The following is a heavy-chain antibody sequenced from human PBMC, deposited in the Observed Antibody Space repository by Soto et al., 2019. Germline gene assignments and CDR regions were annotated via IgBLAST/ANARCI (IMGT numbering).Heavy chain of an antibody. V-gene: IGHV4-59*08. CDR1: GGSISSYY. CDR2: VYYSGST. Sequence: SETLSLTCTVSGGSISSYYWSWSRQPPGKGLEWIGYVYYSGSTNYNPSLKSRVTISVDTSKNQFSLKLSSVTAADTAVYYCARSGSGSYSPYYYYYGMDVWGQGTTVTVPS. D-gene: IGHD3-10*01. CDR3: ARSGSGSYSPYYYYYGMDV. J-gene: IGHJ6*02.